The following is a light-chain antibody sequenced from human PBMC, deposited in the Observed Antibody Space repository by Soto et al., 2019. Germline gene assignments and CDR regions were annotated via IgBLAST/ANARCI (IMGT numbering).Light chain of an antibody. CDR1: SSDVGGYNY. Sequence: QSVLTQPASVSGSPGQSITISCTGTSSDVGGYNYVSWYQQHPGKAPKLMIYDVSNRPSGISNRFSGSKSGNTASLTISGFQAEDAAHYYCSSYTSSSTYVFGPGTKVTVL. V-gene: IGLV2-14*01. CDR3: SSYTSSSTYV. J-gene: IGLJ1*01. CDR2: DVS.